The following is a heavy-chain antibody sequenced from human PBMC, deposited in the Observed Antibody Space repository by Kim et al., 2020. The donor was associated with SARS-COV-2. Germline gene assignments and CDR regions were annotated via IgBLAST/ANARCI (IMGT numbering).Heavy chain of an antibody. J-gene: IGHJ1*01. CDR3: ARDSNGWPDS. CDR2: I. D-gene: IGHD6-19*01. Sequence: IYYADSVKGRFTISRDNAKNSLFLQMNSLRVDDTAVYYCARDSNGWPDSWGQGTLVTVSS. V-gene: IGHV3-48*04.